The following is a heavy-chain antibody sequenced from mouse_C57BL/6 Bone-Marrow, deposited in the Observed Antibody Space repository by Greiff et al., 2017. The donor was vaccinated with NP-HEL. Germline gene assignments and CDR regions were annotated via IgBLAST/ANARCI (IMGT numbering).Heavy chain of an antibody. V-gene: IGHV1-15*01. CDR3: TRGIYLLWYPRLDY. CDR2: IDPETGGT. D-gene: IGHD2-1*01. J-gene: IGHJ2*01. CDR1: GYTFTDYE. Sequence: QVQLKQSGAELVRPGASVTLSCKASGYTFTDYEMHWVKQTPVHGLEWIGAIDPETGGTAYNQKFKGKAILTADKSSSTAYMELRSLTSEDSAVYYCTRGIYLLWYPRLDYWGQGTTLTVSS.